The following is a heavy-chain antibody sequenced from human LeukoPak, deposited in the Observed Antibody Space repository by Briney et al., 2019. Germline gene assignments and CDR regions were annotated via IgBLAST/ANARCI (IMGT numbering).Heavy chain of an antibody. CDR3: ARARVVVAAYAFDI. CDR1: GGSISSSSYY. D-gene: IGHD2-15*01. J-gene: IGHJ3*02. V-gene: IGHV4-39*07. Sequence: PSETLSLTCTVSGGSISSSSYYWGWIRQSPGTGLEWIGSIYYSGSTYYNPSLKSRVTISVDTSKNQFSLKLSSVTAADTAVYYCARARVVVAAYAFDIWGQGTMVTVSS. CDR2: IYYSGST.